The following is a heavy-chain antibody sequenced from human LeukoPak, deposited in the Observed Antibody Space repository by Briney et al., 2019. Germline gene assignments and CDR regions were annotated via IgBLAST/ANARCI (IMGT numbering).Heavy chain of an antibody. J-gene: IGHJ4*02. CDR1: GGSISSSSYY. D-gene: IGHD5-18*01. V-gene: IGHV4-39*07. CDR2: IYYSGST. Sequence: SETLSLTCTVSGGSISSSSYYWGWIRQPPGKGLQWIGSIYYSGSTYYNPSLKSRVTISVDTSKNQFSLKLSSVTAADTAVYYCAREDTAMVTYDYWGQGTLVTVSS. CDR3: AREDTAMVTYDY.